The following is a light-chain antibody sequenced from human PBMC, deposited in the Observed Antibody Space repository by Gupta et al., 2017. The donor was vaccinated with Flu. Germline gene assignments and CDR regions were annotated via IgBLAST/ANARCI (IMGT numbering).Light chain of an antibody. Sequence: FLLPQPHSVSESPGHTVTISCTRRSGSVASNYVQWFQQRPDRSPTTVIYEDKKRPSGVPDRFSGSIDRTSNSASLTISGRRNEDEADYYCQAYDSDNPWVFGGGTKLTVL. V-gene: IGLV6-57*01. J-gene: IGLJ3*02. CDR2: EDK. CDR1: SGSVASNY. CDR3: QAYDSDNPWV.